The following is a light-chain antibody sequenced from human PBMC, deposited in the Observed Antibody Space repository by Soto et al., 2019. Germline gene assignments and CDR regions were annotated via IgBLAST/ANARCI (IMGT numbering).Light chain of an antibody. J-gene: IGLJ2*01. Sequence: QSVLTQPPSVSGAPGQRVTMSCTGSSSNIGAGYDVHWYQQLPGTAPKLLIYGNNNRPSGVPDRFSGSKSGTSASLAITGLQTEDEADYYCQSYDSSLSGVVFGGGTQLTVL. CDR2: GNN. CDR1: SSNIGAGYD. CDR3: QSYDSSLSGVV. V-gene: IGLV1-40*01.